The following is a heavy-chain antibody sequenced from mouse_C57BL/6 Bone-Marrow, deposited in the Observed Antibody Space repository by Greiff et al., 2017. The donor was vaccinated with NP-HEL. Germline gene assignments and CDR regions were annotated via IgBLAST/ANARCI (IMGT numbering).Heavy chain of an antibody. J-gene: IGHJ3*01. Sequence: EVNLVESGGGLVKPGGSLKLSCAASGFTFSSYAMSWVRQTPEKRLEWVATISDGGSYTYYPDNVKGRFPISRDNAKNNLYLQMSHLKSEDTAMYYCARDDGGGFAYWGQGTLVTVSA. CDR3: ARDDGGGFAY. V-gene: IGHV5-4*01. CDR2: ISDGGSYT. D-gene: IGHD2-3*01. CDR1: GFTFSSYA.